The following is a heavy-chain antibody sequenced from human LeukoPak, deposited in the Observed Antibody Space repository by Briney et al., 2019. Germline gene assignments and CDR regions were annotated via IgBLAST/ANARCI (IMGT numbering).Heavy chain of an antibody. CDR2: IKQDGSEK. CDR3: ATLREYQLSSHMPFDC. V-gene: IGHV3-7*01. Sequence: GGSLRLSCAASGFTFSSYWMSWVRQAPGKGLEWVANIKQDGSEKYYVDSVKGRFTISRDNAKNSLYLQMNSLRAEDTAVYYCATLREYQLSSHMPFDCWGQGTLVTVSS. D-gene: IGHD2-2*01. J-gene: IGHJ4*02. CDR1: GFTFSSYW.